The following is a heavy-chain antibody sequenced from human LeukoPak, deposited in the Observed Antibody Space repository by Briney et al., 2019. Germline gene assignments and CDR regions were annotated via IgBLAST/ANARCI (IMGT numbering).Heavy chain of an antibody. D-gene: IGHD3-10*01. CDR1: GDSISKSNFY. CDR3: ARGRLITMVRGVIPFDY. V-gene: IGHV4-39*07. Sequence: ASETLSLTCTVSGDSISKSNFYWGWIRQPPGKGLEWIGSVYYRRRSDQNPSLKSRVTISVDTSKNQFSLKVTSVTAADTAVYYCARGRLITMVRGVIPFDYWGQGTLVTVSS. J-gene: IGHJ4*02. CDR2: VYYRRRS.